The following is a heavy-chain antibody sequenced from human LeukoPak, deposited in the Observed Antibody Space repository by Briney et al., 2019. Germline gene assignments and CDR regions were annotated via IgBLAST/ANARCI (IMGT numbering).Heavy chain of an antibody. CDR2: ISGSGGST. V-gene: IGHV3-23*01. Sequence: GGSLRLSCPASGFTFSSYAMSWVRQAPGKGLEWVSAISGSGGSTYYADSVKGRFTISRHNSKNTLYLQMNSLRAEDTAVYYCAKYCSGGSCYNWGQGTLVTVSS. CDR1: GFTFSSYA. D-gene: IGHD2-15*01. CDR3: AKYCSGGSCYN. J-gene: IGHJ4*02.